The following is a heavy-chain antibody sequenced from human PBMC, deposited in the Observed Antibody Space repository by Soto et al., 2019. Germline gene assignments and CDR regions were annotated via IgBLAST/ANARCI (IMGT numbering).Heavy chain of an antibody. D-gene: IGHD2-15*01. CDR2: IYYSGST. CDR1: GGSVSSGSYY. V-gene: IGHV4-61*01. CDR3: AREANCSGGSCYSGPDY. J-gene: IGHJ4*02. Sequence: SETLSLTCTVSGGSVSSGSYYWSWLRQPPGKGLEWIGYIYYSGSTNYNPSHKSRVTISVDTSKNQFSLKLSSVTAADTAVYYCAREANCSGGSCYSGPDYWGQGTLVTVSS.